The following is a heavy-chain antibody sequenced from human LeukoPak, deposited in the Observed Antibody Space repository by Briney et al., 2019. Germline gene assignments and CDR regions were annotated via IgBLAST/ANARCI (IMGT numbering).Heavy chain of an antibody. D-gene: IGHD3-10*01. V-gene: IGHV3-23*01. J-gene: IGHJ4*02. CDR3: AKPPSAYYYGSGSQDY. CDR2: ISGSGGST. Sequence: PGGSLRLSCAASGFTFSSYAMSWVRQAPGKGLEWVSAISGSGGSTYYADSVKGRFTISRDNSKNTLYLQMNSLRAEDTAVYYCAKPPSAYYYGSGSQDYWGQETLVTVSS. CDR1: GFTFSSYA.